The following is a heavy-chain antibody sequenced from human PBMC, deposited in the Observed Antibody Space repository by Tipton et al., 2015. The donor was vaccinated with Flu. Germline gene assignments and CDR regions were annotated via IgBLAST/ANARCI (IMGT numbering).Heavy chain of an antibody. CDR1: GFSFSSYA. CDR3: AREGRADYYYGMDV. Sequence: SLRLSCAASGFSFSSYAMSWVRQAPGKGLEWVSAISGSGDSTYYADSVKGRFTISRDNSKNTLYLQMNSLRAEDAAVYYCAREGRADYYYGMDVWGQGTTVIVSS. V-gene: IGHV3-23*01. CDR2: ISGSGDST. D-gene: IGHD3-10*01. J-gene: IGHJ6*02.